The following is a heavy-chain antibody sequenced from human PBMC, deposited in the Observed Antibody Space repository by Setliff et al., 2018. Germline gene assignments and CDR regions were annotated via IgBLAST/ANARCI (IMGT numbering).Heavy chain of an antibody. Sequence: SETLSLTCTVSGGSLRGNAIFWGWIRQPPGKGLEWIGSTYYNGTAYYNPSLKSRVTISVDTSKNQFSLQVTSVTATDTAVYYCARHEFVGGYYGSVTYRHFDYWGQGILVTVSS. CDR1: GGSLRGNAIF. CDR3: ARHEFVGGYYGSVTYRHFDY. D-gene: IGHD3-10*01. J-gene: IGHJ4*02. V-gene: IGHV4-39*01. CDR2: TYYNGTA.